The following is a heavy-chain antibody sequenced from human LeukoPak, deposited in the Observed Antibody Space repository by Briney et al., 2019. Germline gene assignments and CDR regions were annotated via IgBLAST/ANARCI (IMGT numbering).Heavy chain of an antibody. CDR3: AKGGPWSTLGPRIDY. D-gene: IGHD7-27*01. CDR2: ISWNSGSI. CDR1: GFTFDDYA. Sequence: GGSLRLSCAASGFTFDDYAMHWVRQAPGKGLEWVSGISWNSGSIGYAESVKGRFTISRDNAKNSLYLQMNSLRAEDTALYYCAKGGPWSTLGPRIDYWGQGTLVTVSS. J-gene: IGHJ4*02. V-gene: IGHV3-9*01.